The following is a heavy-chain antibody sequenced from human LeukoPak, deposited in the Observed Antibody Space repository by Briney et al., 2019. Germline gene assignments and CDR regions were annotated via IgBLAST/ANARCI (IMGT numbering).Heavy chain of an antibody. Sequence: SGPTLVNPTQTLTLPCNLSGFSLRSSGMYVSWIRQPPGKALEWLARLDWDDDKYYSTSLKTRLTISKDTSKNQVVLTMINMDPVDTATYYWARISDHYDSSGYSVFDYWGQGILVTVSS. J-gene: IGHJ4*02. CDR3: ARISDHYDSSGYSVFDY. D-gene: IGHD3-22*01. V-gene: IGHV2-70*11. CDR2: LDWDDDK. CDR1: GFSLRSSGMY.